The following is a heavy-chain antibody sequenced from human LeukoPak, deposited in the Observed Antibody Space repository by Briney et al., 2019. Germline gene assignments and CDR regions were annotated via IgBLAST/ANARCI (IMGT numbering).Heavy chain of an antibody. CDR2: IYHRGST. D-gene: IGHD3-9*01. V-gene: IGHV4-4*09. Sequence: RPSETLSLTCTVSGDSMTNYYWNWIRQPPGKGLEWIGYIYHRGSTNYNPSLKSRITVSVDTSKNQFSLKVTSVTAADTAVYYCARSGVFSGYDALDIWGQGTMVTVSS. J-gene: IGHJ3*02. CDR3: ARSGVFSGYDALDI. CDR1: GDSMTNYY.